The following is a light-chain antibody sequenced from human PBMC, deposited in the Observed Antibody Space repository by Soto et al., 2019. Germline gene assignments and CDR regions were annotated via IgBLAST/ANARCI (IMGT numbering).Light chain of an antibody. J-gene: IGLJ3*02. CDR2: EVS. CDR1: SSDVGGYKY. V-gene: IGLV2-14*01. CDR3: SSYTSSSTLRV. Sequence: QSVLTQPASVSGSPGQSITISCTGTSSDVGGYKYVSWYQQHPGKAPKLMIYEVSNRPSGVSNRFSGSQSGNTASLTISGLQAEDEADYYCSSYTSSSTLRVFGGGTQLTVL.